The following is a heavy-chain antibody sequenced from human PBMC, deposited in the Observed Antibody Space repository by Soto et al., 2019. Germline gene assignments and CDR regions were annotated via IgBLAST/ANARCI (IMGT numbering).Heavy chain of an antibody. D-gene: IGHD3-3*01. J-gene: IGHJ3*02. Sequence: QVQLVQSGAEVKKPGASVKVSCKASGYTFTSYAMHWVRQAPGQRLERMGWINAGNGNTKYSQKFQGRVTITRDTSASTAYIELSSLRSEDTAVYYCARESTRFLEWSLNAFDIWGQGTMVTVSS. V-gene: IGHV1-3*01. CDR2: INAGNGNT. CDR3: ARESTRFLEWSLNAFDI. CDR1: GYTFTSYA.